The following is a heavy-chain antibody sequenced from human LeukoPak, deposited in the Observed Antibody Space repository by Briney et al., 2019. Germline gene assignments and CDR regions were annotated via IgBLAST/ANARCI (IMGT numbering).Heavy chain of an antibody. Sequence: ASVKVSCKASGYTFTSYYMHWVRQAPGQGLEWMGWINPNSGGTNYAQKFQVRVTMTRDTSISTAYMELSRLRSDDTAVYYCARVTLRIVVEYYYGMDVWGQGTTVTVSS. D-gene: IGHD3-22*01. CDR2: INPNSGGT. J-gene: IGHJ6*02. CDR1: GYTFTSYY. CDR3: ARVTLRIVVEYYYGMDV. V-gene: IGHV1-2*02.